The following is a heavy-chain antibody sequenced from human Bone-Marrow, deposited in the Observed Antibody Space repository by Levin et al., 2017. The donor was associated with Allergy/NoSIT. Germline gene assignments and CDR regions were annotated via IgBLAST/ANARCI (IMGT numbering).Heavy chain of an antibody. CDR3: ARGFDY. Sequence: ASVKVSCKASGYTFSDYGISWVRQAPGQGLEWMGWINVNNGHTNYVQKFQGRVTMTTDTSTRTAYMELRSLRSDDTAIYYCARGFDYWVQGTLVTVSS. CDR2: INVNNGHT. J-gene: IGHJ4*02. V-gene: IGHV1-18*01. CDR1: GYTFSDYG.